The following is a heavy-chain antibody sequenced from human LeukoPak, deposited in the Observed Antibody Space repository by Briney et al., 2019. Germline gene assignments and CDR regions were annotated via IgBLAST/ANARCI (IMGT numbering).Heavy chain of an antibody. CDR3: ARRYYYGSGSYYLDY. V-gene: IGHV5-51*01. Sequence: GESLKISCKGSGYSFTSYWIGWVRQMPGKGLEWMGIIYPGDSDTRYSPSFQGRVTISADKSISTAYLQWSSLKASDTAMYYCARRYYYGSGSYYLDYWGQGTLVTVSS. CDR2: IYPGDSDT. CDR1: GYSFTSYW. D-gene: IGHD3-10*01. J-gene: IGHJ4*02.